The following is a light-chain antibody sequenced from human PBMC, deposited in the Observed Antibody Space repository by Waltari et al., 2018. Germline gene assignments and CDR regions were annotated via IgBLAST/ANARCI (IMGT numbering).Light chain of an antibody. CDR2: AAS. V-gene: IGKV1-39*01. CDR3: QQSYSSVS. J-gene: IGKJ4*01. Sequence: DIQLTQSPTSLSASVGDRVTISCRASQSSNILLNWYQQKPGKAPELRIYAASSLQSGVPARFSGSGSGTDFTLTIGSLQPEDFATYYCQQSYSSVSFGGGTKVE. CDR1: QSSNIL.